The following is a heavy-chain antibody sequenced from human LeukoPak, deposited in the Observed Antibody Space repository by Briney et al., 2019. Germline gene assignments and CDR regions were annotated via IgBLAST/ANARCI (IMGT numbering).Heavy chain of an antibody. J-gene: IGHJ5*02. CDR1: GGSFSGYY. V-gene: IGHV4-34*01. CDR2: INHSGST. D-gene: IGHD5-18*01. CDR3: ARGGRQLWWMNWFDP. Sequence: SETLSLTCAVYGGSFSGYYWSWIRQPPGKGLEWIGEINHSGSTNYNPSLKSRVTISVDTSKNQFSLKLSSVTAADTAVCYCARGGRQLWWMNWFDPWGQGTLVTVSS.